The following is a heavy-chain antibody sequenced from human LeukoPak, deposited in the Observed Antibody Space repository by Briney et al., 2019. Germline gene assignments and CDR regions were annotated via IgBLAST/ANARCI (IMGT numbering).Heavy chain of an antibody. V-gene: IGHV1-18*01. Sequence: ASVTVSFKASGYTVIIYGISWVRQAPGQGLEWMGWISGYNGNTNYAQNLQGRVTMTTDTSTSTDYMELRSLRSDTTAVYYCARGLGVVTAQSEQPKPRYFDLWGRGTQVTVSS. D-gene: IGHD2-21*02. CDR1: GYTVIIYG. CDR3: ARGLGVVTAQSEQPKPRYFDL. J-gene: IGHJ2*01. CDR2: ISGYNGNT.